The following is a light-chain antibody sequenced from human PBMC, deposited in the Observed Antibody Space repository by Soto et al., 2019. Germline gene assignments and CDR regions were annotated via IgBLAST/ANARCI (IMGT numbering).Light chain of an antibody. V-gene: IGKV3-11*01. J-gene: IGKJ5*01. CDR1: QSVSTY. Sequence: EVVLTQSPATLSLSPGERATLYCRASQSVSTYVAWHQQKPGQAPRLLIYDSSSRATGIPARFSGSGSETDFTLPISSLEPEDFAVYYCQQRSNWPPITFGQGTRLEIK. CDR3: QQRSNWPPIT. CDR2: DSS.